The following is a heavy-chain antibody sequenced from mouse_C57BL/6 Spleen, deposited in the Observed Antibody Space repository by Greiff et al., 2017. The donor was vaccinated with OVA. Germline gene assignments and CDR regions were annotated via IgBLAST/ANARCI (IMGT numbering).Heavy chain of an antibody. CDR3: ARGRAITTVVERGFDY. Sequence: VQLQQSGPELVKPGASVKIPCKASGYTFTDYNMDWVKQSHGKSLEWIGDINPNNGGTIYTQKFKGKATLTVDKSSSTAYMELRSLTSEDTAVYYCARGRAITTVVERGFDYWGQGTTLTVSS. D-gene: IGHD1-1*01. J-gene: IGHJ2*01. CDR1: GYTFTDYN. CDR2: INPNNGGT. V-gene: IGHV1-18*01.